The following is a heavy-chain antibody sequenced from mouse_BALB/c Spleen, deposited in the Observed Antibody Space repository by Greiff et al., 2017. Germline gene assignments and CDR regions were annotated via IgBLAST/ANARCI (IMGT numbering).Heavy chain of an antibody. V-gene: IGHV5-12-2*01. CDR1: GFTFSSYT. CDR3: ARQDGYSLDY. Sequence: EVNVVESGGGLVQPGGSLKLSCAASGFTFSSYTMSWVRQTPEKRLEWVAYISNGGGSTYYPDTVKGRFTISRDNAKNTLYLQMSSLKSEDTAMYYCARQDGYSLDYWGQGTTLTVSS. D-gene: IGHD2-3*01. CDR2: ISNGGGST. J-gene: IGHJ2*01.